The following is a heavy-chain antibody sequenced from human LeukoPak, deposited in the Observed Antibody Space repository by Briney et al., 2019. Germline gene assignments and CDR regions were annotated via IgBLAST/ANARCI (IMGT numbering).Heavy chain of an antibody. D-gene: IGHD2-8*01. J-gene: IGHJ4*01. Sequence: GGSLRLSCAASGFTVSSNYMSRVRQAPGKGLEWVSVIYSGGSTYYADSVKGRFTISRDNAKNSLYLQMNSLRPDDTALYYCSTDPRLLIYWGHGTLVTVSS. CDR1: GFTVSSNY. V-gene: IGHV3-53*01. CDR3: STDPRLLIY. CDR2: IYSGGST.